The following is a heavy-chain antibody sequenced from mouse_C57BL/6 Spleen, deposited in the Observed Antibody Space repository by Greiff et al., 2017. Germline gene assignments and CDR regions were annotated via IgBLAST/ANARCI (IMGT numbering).Heavy chain of an antibody. Sequence: VQLQQSGAELAKPGASVKLSCKASGYTFTSYWMHWVKQRPGQGLEWIGYINPSSGYTKYNQKFKDKATVTADKSSSTAYMQLSSLTYEDSAVYYCAKDDVYYGFAYWGQGTLVTVSA. V-gene: IGHV1-7*01. J-gene: IGHJ3*01. CDR2: INPSSGYT. D-gene: IGHD2-3*01. CDR3: AKDDVYYGFAY. CDR1: GYTFTSYW.